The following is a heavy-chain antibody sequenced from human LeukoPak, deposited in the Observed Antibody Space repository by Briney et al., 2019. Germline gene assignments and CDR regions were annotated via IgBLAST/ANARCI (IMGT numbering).Heavy chain of an antibody. Sequence: GGSLRLSCAASGFMFKIHAMSWVRQAPGKGLEWDSTIRGDGGSTYYADSVKGRFTISRDNSKNTLYLQMNSLRAEDTAVYYCAKVRSPGPYIAAAGTSGYYCYYGMDVWGQGTTVTVSS. D-gene: IGHD6-13*01. J-gene: IGHJ6*02. CDR1: GFMFKIHA. CDR3: AKVRSPGPYIAAAGTSGYYCYYGMDV. V-gene: IGHV3-23*01. CDR2: IRGDGGST.